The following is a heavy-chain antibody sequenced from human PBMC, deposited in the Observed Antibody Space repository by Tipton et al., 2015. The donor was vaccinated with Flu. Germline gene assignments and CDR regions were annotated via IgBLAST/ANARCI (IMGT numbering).Heavy chain of an antibody. Sequence: TLSLTCTVSGGSLSSYYWSWIRQPAGKGLEWIVRIYTSGNTNYNPSLKSRLTMSVDASKKQFSLKLRSVTAADTAVYYCARGSGSGTYVIFYFWGQGTLVTVSS. CDR1: GGSLSSYY. J-gene: IGHJ4*02. CDR2: IYTSGNT. CDR3: ARGSGSGTYVIFYF. D-gene: IGHD3-10*01. V-gene: IGHV4-4*07.